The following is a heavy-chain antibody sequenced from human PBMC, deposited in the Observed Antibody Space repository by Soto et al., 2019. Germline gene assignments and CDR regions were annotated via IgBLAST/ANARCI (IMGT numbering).Heavy chain of an antibody. Sequence: GASVKVSCKVSGYTLSELSMHWVRQAPGKGLEWMGGFDPEDGETIYAQKFQGRVTMTEDTSTDTAYMELRSLRSDDTAVHYCATDEGGWVAFDIWGQGTMVTVSS. CDR2: FDPEDGET. D-gene: IGHD1-26*01. CDR3: ATDEGGWVAFDI. CDR1: GYTLSELS. J-gene: IGHJ3*02. V-gene: IGHV1-24*01.